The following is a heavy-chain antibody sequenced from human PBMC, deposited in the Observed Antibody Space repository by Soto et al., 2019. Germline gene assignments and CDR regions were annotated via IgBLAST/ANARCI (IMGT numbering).Heavy chain of an antibody. CDR2: ISYDGSNK. D-gene: IGHD6-13*01. CDR1: GFTFSSYG. J-gene: IGHJ4*02. V-gene: IGHV3-30*18. Sequence: PGGSLRLSCAASGFTFSSYGMHWVRQAPGKGLEWVAVISYDGSNKYYADSVKGRFTISRDNSKNTLYLQMNSLRAEDTAVYYCAKTAYSSSWKFDYWGQGTLVTVSS. CDR3: AKTAYSSSWKFDY.